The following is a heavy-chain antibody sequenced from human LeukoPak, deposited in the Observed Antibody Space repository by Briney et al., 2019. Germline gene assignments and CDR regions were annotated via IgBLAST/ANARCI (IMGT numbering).Heavy chain of an antibody. Sequence: SVKVSCKASGDTFSTYAINWVRQAPGQGLQWMGGIIPIFGVGKYAQRFQGRVTNTADESTSTAYIEVSSLESEDTAVYYCARGAKSGSYRDFNYWGQGTVVTVSP. D-gene: IGHD1-26*01. CDR1: GDTFSTYA. V-gene: IGHV1-69*13. CDR3: ARGAKSGSYRDFNY. J-gene: IGHJ4*02. CDR2: IIPIFGVG.